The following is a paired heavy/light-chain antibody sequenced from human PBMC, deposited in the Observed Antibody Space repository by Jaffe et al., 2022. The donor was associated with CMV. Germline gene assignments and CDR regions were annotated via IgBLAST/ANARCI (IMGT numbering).Heavy chain of an antibody. CDR1: GFTFSSYG. V-gene: IGHV3-30*18. D-gene: IGHD3-3*01. CDR3: AKDQGRVLLYDFWSGPVSGGMDV. J-gene: IGHJ6*02. Sequence: QVQLVESGGGVVQPGRSLRLSCAASGFTFSSYGMHWVRQAPGKGLEWVAVISYDGSNKYYADSVKGRFTISRDNSKNTLYLQMNSLRAEDTAVYYCAKDQGRVLLYDFWSGPVSGGMDVWGQGTTVTVSS. CDR2: ISYDGSNK.
Light chain of an antibody. CDR3: AAWDDSLNVNWV. Sequence: QSVLTQPPSASGTPGQRVTISCSGSSSNIGSNTVNWYQQLPGTAPKLLIYSNNQRPSGVPDRFSGSKSGTSASLAISGLQSEDEADYYCAAWDDSLNVNWVFGGGTKLTVL. J-gene: IGLJ3*02. V-gene: IGLV1-44*01. CDR2: SNN. CDR1: SSNIGSNT.